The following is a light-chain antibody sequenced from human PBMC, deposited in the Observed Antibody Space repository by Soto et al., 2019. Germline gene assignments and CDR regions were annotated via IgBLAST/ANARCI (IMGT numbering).Light chain of an antibody. CDR3: MQGTHWPIT. V-gene: IGKV2-30*02. Sequence: DIVMTQSPLSLPVTLGQPASISCRSNQSLVHSDGIAYFSWFQQRPGRSQRLXIYKVYNRDSGVQARFSGSGSGTDFALKIRRVEAEDVGVYYCMQGTHWPITFGQGTRLEIK. CDR2: KVY. J-gene: IGKJ5*01. CDR1: QSLVHSDGIAY.